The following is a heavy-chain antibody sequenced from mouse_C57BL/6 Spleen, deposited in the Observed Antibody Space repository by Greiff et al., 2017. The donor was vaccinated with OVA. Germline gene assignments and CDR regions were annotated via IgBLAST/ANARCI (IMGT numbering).Heavy chain of an antibody. CDR2: ISYSGST. V-gene: IGHV3-1*01. CDR1: GYSITSGYD. Sequence: EVKLQESGPGMVKPSQSLSLTCTVTGYSITSGYDWHWLRHFPGNKLEWMGYISYSGSTNYNPSLKSRISITHDTSKNHFFLKLKSVTTEDTATYYCARGDGSGWFAYWGQGTLVTVSA. D-gene: IGHD1-1*01. J-gene: IGHJ3*01. CDR3: ARGDGSGWFAY.